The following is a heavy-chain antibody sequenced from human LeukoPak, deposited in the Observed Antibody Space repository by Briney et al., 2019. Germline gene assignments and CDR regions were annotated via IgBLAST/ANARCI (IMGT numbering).Heavy chain of an antibody. CDR1: GFSFNTYG. D-gene: IGHD2-2*01. CDR3: AKDKHYCSSSSCYLYYFDY. V-gene: IGHV3-48*03. Sequence: PGGSLRLSCAGSGFSFNTYGMHWVRQAPGKGLEWLSYISSRGGTIDYADSVKGRFAISRDNANNSLYLQMNSLRAEDTAVYFCAKDKHYCSSSSCYLYYFDYWGQGALVTVSS. J-gene: IGHJ4*02. CDR2: ISSRGGTI.